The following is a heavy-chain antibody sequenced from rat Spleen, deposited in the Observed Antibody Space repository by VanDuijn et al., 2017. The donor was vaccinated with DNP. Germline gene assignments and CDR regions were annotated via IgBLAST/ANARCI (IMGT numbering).Heavy chain of an antibody. Sequence: VQLVESGGGLVQPGRSMKLSCAASGFTFSNSDMAWVRQAPTKGLEWVASISTSGGSTYYRDSVKGRFTISRDNAKSTLYMQMDSLRAEDTATYYCATDPITTTIDYWGQGVMVTVSS. CDR2: ISTSGGST. CDR3: ATDPITTTIDY. V-gene: IGHV5-25*01. CDR1: GFTFSNSD. J-gene: IGHJ2*01. D-gene: IGHD1-10*01.